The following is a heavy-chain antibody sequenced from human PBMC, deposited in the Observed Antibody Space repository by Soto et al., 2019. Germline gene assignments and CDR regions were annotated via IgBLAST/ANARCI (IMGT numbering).Heavy chain of an antibody. D-gene: IGHD3-10*01. CDR3: ARDYYGSGSYYLSDAFDI. J-gene: IGHJ3*02. CDR1: GFTFSRYS. V-gene: IGHV3-48*01. CDR2: ISSSSSTI. Sequence: LRLSCAASGFTFSRYSMNWVRQAPGKGLEWVSYISSSSSTIYYADSVKGRFTISRDNAKNSLYLQMNSLRAEDTAVYYCARDYYGSGSYYLSDAFDIWGQGTMVTVSS.